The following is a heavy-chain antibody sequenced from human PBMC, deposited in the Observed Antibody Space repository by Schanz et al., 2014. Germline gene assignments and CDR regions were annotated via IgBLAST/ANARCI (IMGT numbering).Heavy chain of an antibody. CDR3: AKVREWWPYYFDY. CDR2: ILYDGSKT. J-gene: IGHJ4*02. D-gene: IGHD2-15*01. V-gene: IGHV3-33*03. Sequence: QVHLVESGGGVVQPGGSLRLSCEASGFIFNDHGMNWVRQAPGKGLEWVAVILYDGSKTYYADSVKGRFTISRDNSKNTLSLQMNSLRAEDTAVYYCAKVREWWPYYFDYWGQGTLVTVSS. CDR1: GFIFNDHG.